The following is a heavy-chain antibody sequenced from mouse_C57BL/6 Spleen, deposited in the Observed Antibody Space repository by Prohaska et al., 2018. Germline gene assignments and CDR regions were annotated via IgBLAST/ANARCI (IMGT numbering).Heavy chain of an antibody. CDR2: IDPSDSET. Sequence: GAELVRPGSSVKLSCKASGYTFTSYWMHWVKQRPIQGLEWIGNIDPSDSETHYNQKFKDKATLTVDKSSSTAYMQLSSLTSEDSAVYYCAREGEYDYDGAAWFAYWGQGTLVTVSA. D-gene: IGHD2-4*01. CDR1: GYTFTSYW. V-gene: IGHV1-52*01. J-gene: IGHJ3*01. CDR3: AREGEYDYDGAAWFAY.